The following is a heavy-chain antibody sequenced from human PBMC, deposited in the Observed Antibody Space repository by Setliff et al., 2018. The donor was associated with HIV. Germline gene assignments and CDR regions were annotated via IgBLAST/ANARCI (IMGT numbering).Heavy chain of an antibody. V-gene: IGHV3-48*04. Sequence: GGSLRLSCAASGFSFSRYNMNWVRQAPGKGLECVSYISSTSSTMYYADSVKGRFTISRDNAKDTLYLQMNSLRAEDTGVYYCHSGYDTEEQSYFDYWGQGALVTVSS. D-gene: IGHD5-12*01. CDR3: HSGYDTEEQSYFDY. CDR1: GFSFSRYN. CDR2: ISSTSSTM. J-gene: IGHJ4*02.